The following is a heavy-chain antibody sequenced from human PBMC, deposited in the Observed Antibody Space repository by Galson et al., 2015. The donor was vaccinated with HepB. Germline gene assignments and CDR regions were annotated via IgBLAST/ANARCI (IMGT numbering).Heavy chain of an antibody. CDR2: INPNSGDT. D-gene: IGHD5-24*01. CDR1: GRTFIDYY. CDR3: ASRPDGQNLFYLDY. V-gene: IGHV1-2*02. J-gene: IGHJ4*02. Sequence: SCKASGRTFIDYYLFWLRQAPGQGLEWMGWINPNSGDTSYAQKFRDRVTMTRDTSISTAYMELSSLRSDDTAVYYCASRPDGQNLFYLDYWGQGTLVTVSS.